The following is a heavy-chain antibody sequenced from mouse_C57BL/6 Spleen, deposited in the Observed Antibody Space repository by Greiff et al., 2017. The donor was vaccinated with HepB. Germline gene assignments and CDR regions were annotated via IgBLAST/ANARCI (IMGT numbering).Heavy chain of an antibody. CDR2: IYPGSGNT. D-gene: IGHD2-3*01. CDR3: ARDDGYSYYFDY. Sequence: LQESGAELVRPGASVKLSCKASGYTFTDYYINWVKQRPGQGLEWIARIYPGSGNTYYNEKFKGKATLTAEKSSSTAYMQLSSLTSEDSAVYFCARDDGYSYYFDYWGQGTTLTVSS. CDR1: GYTFTDYY. J-gene: IGHJ2*01. V-gene: IGHV1-76*01.